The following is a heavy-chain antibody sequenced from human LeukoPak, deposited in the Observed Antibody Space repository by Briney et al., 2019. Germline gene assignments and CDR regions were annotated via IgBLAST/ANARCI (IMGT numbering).Heavy chain of an antibody. V-gene: IGHV4-30-2*01. Sequence: SETLSLTCTVSGGSISSGGYYWSWIRQPPGKGLEWIGYIYHSGSTYYNPSLKSRVTISVDRSKNQFSLKLSSVTAADTAVYYCARGGKLVRMFDYWGQGTLVTVSS. J-gene: IGHJ4*02. CDR1: GGSISSGGYY. CDR3: ARGGKLVRMFDY. D-gene: IGHD2/OR15-2a*01. CDR2: IYHSGST.